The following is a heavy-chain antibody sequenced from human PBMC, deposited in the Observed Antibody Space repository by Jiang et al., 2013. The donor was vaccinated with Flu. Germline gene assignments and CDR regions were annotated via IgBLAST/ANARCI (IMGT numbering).Heavy chain of an antibody. V-gene: IGHV6-1*01. CDR1: NSAA. J-gene: IGHJ4*02. Sequence: NSAAWNWIRQSPSRGLEWLGRTYYRSKWYNDYAVSVKSRITINPDTSKNQFSLQLNSVTPEDTAVYYCARGPRVPLLGGYYFDYWGQGTLVTVSS. CDR2: TYYRSKWYN. CDR3: ARGPRVPLLGGYYFDY. D-gene: IGHD2-15*01.